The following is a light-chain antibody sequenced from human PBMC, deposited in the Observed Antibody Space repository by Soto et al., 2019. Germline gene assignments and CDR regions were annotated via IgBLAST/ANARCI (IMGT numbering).Light chain of an antibody. Sequence: EFVLTHSPGPVFFSTGERATLSHRASQSVSSRFLSWYQLTPGHAPRLLMDGASSRAAVISNWCSGTGSRTYFTLTISRLEPEDVAVYCWQQYGSSPYTFGLGTRLEIK. J-gene: IGKJ5*01. CDR2: GAS. CDR3: QQYGSSPYT. V-gene: IGKV3-20*01. CDR1: QSVSSRF.